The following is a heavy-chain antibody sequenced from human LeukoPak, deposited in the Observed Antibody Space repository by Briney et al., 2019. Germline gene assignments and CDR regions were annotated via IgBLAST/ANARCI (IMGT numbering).Heavy chain of an antibody. CDR2: ISGSGANT. CDR1: GFTFTNYA. Sequence: GASLRLSCAASGFTFTNYAMGWVRQAPGKGLEWVSAISGSGANTYYADSVRGRFTIFRDNSANTLYLQMNSLRAEDTAVYYCAKIPHPSYYFDYWGQGTLVTVSS. D-gene: IGHD2-21*01. J-gene: IGHJ4*02. CDR3: AKIPHPSYYFDY. V-gene: IGHV3-23*01.